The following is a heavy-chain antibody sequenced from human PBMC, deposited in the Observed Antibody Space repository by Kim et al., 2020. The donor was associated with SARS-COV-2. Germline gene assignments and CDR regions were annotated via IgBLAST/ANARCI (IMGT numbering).Heavy chain of an antibody. CDR3: ARDIVGGGSGSHY. Sequence: YAQKFQGRVTITADESTSTAYKELSSLRSEDTAVYYCARDIVGGGSGSHYWGQGTLVTVSS. D-gene: IGHD3-22*01. V-gene: IGHV1-69*01. J-gene: IGHJ4*02.